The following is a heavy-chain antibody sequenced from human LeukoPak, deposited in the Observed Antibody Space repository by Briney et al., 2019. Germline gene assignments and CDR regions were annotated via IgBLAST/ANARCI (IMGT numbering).Heavy chain of an antibody. V-gene: IGHV3-21*04. CDR3: TGDQFFDYDNDDAFDV. D-gene: IGHD3-22*01. J-gene: IGHJ3*01. Sequence: GGSLRLSCAASGFSLKTYNMNWVRQAPGKGLEWVSSMTSSRYIYYADSVKGRFTISRDDANNLVFLQMHSLRAEDTAIYYCTGDQFFDYDNDDAFDVWGQGTKVIVSS. CDR1: GFSLKTYN. CDR2: MTSSRYI.